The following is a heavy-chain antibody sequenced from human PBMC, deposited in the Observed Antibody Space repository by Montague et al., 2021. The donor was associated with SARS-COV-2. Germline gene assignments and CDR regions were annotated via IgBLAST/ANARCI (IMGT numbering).Heavy chain of an antibody. D-gene: IGHD3-10*01. CDR3: ARDHYGSEDY. Sequence: SLSISCAASGFSFSSRGMSWVRQVPGKGLEWVATVEQDGSESHYVDSVKGRFTISRDNAKSSAYLQMSSLRVEDTAVYFCARDHYGSEDYWGQGILVTVSS. V-gene: IGHV3-7*01. CDR2: VEQDGSES. CDR1: GFSFSSRG. J-gene: IGHJ4*02.